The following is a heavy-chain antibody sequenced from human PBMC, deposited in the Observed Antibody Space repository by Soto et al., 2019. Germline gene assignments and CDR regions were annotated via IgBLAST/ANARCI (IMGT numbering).Heavy chain of an antibody. CDR2: IIPILDIA. CDR3: AAGGHGAFDI. V-gene: IGHV1-69*02. J-gene: IGHJ3*02. CDR1: GDTFSSYT. D-gene: IGHD1-26*01. Sequence: QVQLVQSGAEVKKPGSSVKVSCKASGDTFSSYTISWVRQAPGQGLEWMGRIIPILDIANYAQKFQGSVTITADKSTSTAYMELSSLRSEDTAVYYCAAGGHGAFDIWGQGTMVTVSS.